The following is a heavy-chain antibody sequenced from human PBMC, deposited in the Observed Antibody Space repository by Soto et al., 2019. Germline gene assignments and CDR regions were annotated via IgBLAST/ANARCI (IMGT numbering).Heavy chain of an antibody. J-gene: IGHJ4*02. Sequence: QVQLVQSGAEVKKPGSSVRVSCKASGDTFTFYSINWVRQAPGLGLEWMGRINPILSMSNYAQRFQGRVTMTADKSTSTGYMELSSLSSADTAMYYCASSYGSGYRAFDYWGQGALVTVSS. CDR3: ASSYGSGYRAFDY. V-gene: IGHV1-69*02. CDR2: INPILSMS. D-gene: IGHD3-10*01. CDR1: GDTFTFYS.